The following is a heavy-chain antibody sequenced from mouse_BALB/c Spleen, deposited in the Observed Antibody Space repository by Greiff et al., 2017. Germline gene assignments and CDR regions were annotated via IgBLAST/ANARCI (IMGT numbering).Heavy chain of an antibody. J-gene: IGHJ4*01. CDR3: ARGGIYYAMDY. CDR1: GYTFSSYW. Sequence: QVQLQQSGAELMKPGASVKISCKATGYTFSSYWTEWVKQRPGHGLEWIGEILPGSGSTNYNEKFKGKATFTADTSSNTAYMQLSSLTSEDSAVYYCARGGIYYAMDYWGQGTSVTVSS. V-gene: IGHV1-9*01. CDR2: ILPGSGST.